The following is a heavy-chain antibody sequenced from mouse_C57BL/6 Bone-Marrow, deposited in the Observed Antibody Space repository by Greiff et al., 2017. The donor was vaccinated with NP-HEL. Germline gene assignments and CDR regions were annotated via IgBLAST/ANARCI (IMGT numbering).Heavy chain of an antibody. J-gene: IGHJ1*03. CDR2: IYPRSGNT. CDR3: ARRAYYYGSSPYWYFDV. Sequence: QVQLQQSGAELARPGASVKLSCKASGYTFTSYRISWVKQRTGQGLEWIGEIYPRSGNTYYNEKFKGKATLTADKSSSTAYMELRSLTSEDSAVYFCARRAYYYGSSPYWYFDVWGTGTTVTVSS. D-gene: IGHD1-1*01. CDR1: GYTFTSYR. V-gene: IGHV1-81*01.